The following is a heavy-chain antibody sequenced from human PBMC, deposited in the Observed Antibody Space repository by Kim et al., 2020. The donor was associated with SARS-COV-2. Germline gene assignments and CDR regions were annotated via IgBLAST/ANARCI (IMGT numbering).Heavy chain of an antibody. CDR3: ARGRGWAFDY. CDR1: GYTFINYV. D-gene: IGHD6-19*01. J-gene: IGHJ4*02. CDR2: ISIGHDDT. V-gene: IGHV1-3*04. Sequence: ASVKVSCKASGYTFINYVMHWVRQAPGQRLEWMGLISIGHDDTKYSQKFRGRVTITRDTTASTAYMELSSLRSEDTAVYYCARGRGWAFDYWGQGTLVTVAS.